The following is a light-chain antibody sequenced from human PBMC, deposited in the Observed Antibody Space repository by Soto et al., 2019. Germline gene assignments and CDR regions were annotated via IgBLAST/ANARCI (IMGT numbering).Light chain of an antibody. CDR3: SSYAGSNNYVV. CDR2: EVS. Sequence: QSVLTQPPSASGSPGQSVTISCTGTSSDVGGYKYLSWYQLHPGKAPKLMIYEVSKRPSGVPDRFSGSKSGNTASLTVSGLQAEDEADYYCSSYAGSNNYVVFGGGTKVTVL. V-gene: IGLV2-8*01. J-gene: IGLJ2*01. CDR1: SSDVGGYKY.